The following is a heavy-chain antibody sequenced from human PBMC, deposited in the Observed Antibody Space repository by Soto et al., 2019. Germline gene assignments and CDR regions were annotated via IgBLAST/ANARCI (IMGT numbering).Heavy chain of an antibody. D-gene: IGHD2-2*01. CDR1: GYTFGTHT. CDR3: ARDTGGSTALYHYDGLDV. Sequence: PGGSLRLSCAASGYTFGTHTMHWVRQAPGRGLEWVSSIGSSGNYIYYAHSVKGRFTISRDNAENSLYLQMNSLRAEDSAVYYCARDTGGSTALYHYDGLDVWGKGTTVTVSS. J-gene: IGHJ6*04. CDR2: IGSSGNYI. V-gene: IGHV3-21*06.